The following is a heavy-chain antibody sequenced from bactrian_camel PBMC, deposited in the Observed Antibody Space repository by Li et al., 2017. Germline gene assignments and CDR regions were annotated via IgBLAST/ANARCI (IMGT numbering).Heavy chain of an antibody. D-gene: IGHD4*01. Sequence: QLVESGGGSVQAGGSLRLSCAASGFTFNSYWMYWVRQAPGKGLEWVSSMDSGGGRTYYTDSVKGRFTISRDNAKNTVYLQMNTLKPEDTAVYYCVRDRYSDLGDFTAEYNYWGQGTQVTVS. CDR3: VRDRYSDLGDFTAEYNY. CDR2: MDSGGGRT. CDR1: GFTFNSYW. J-gene: IGHJ4*01. V-gene: IGHV3S25*01.